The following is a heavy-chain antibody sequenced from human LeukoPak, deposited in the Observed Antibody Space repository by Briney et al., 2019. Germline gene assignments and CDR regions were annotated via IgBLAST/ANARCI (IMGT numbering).Heavy chain of an antibody. Sequence: GGSLRLSCAASGFALSSHWMTWVRQVPGRGPEWVANVNRDGSETYYLDSVKGRFTISKDNAKNSLYLQMNSLRADDTAVYYCAKAASADAQARLNYWGQGTLVTVSS. D-gene: IGHD6-19*01. CDR3: AKAASADAQARLNY. V-gene: IGHV3-7*03. CDR1: GFALSSHW. J-gene: IGHJ4*02. CDR2: VNRDGSET.